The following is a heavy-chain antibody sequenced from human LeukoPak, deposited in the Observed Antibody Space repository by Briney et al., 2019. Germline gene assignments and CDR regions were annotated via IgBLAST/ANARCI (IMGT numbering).Heavy chain of an antibody. D-gene: IGHD3-22*01. CDR2: INHSGST. V-gene: IGHV4-34*01. CDR3: ARGSSPWGYYDSSGYRY. Sequence: SETLSLTCAVYGGSFSGYYWSWIRQPPGKGLEWIGEINHSGSTNYNPSLKGRVTISVDTSKNQFSLKLSSVTAADTAVYYCARGSSPWGYYDSSGYRYWGQGTLVTVSS. CDR1: GGSFSGYY. J-gene: IGHJ4*02.